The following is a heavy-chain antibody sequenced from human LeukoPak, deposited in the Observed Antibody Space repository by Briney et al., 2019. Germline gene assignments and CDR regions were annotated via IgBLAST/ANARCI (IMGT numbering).Heavy chain of an antibody. CDR1: GFTFSSYS. J-gene: IGHJ6*03. CDR3: ARDRDFTHYMDV. V-gene: IGHV3-21*01. Sequence: PGGSLRLSCAASGFTFSSYSMNWVRQAPGKGLEWVSSISSSSSYIYYADSVKGRFTISRDNAKNSLYLQMTSLSAEDTAVYYCARDRDFTHYMDVWGQGTPVTVSS. CDR2: ISSSSSYI. D-gene: IGHD2-21*02.